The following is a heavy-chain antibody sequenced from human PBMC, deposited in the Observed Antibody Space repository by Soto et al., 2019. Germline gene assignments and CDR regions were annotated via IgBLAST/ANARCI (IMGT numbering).Heavy chain of an antibody. CDR3: AREIIPLTTDWYFDL. Sequence: QVQLQESGPGLVKPSQTLSLTCTVSGGSISGGVYYWSWIRQPPGKGLEWIGYIFDSGSTYYNPSLKSRVTISVDTSKTQFSLRLSSVTAADTAVYYGAREIIPLTTDWYFDLWGRGTLVTVSS. CDR1: GGSISGGVYY. CDR2: IFDSGST. J-gene: IGHJ2*01. V-gene: IGHV4-30-4*01. D-gene: IGHD4-17*01.